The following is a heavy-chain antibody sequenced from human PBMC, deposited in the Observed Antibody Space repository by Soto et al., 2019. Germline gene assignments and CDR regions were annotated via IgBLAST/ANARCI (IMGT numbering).Heavy chain of an antibody. CDR1: GYSISNGYY. CDR3: ASTHNTAMVTEFDY. Sequence: SETLSLTCAVSGYSISNGYYWGWIRQPPGKGLEWIGCIYHSGRTYYNPSLKSRVTISVDTSKNQFSLKLSSVTAADTAVYYCASTHNTAMVTEFDYWGQGTLVTVSS. V-gene: IGHV4-38-2*01. J-gene: IGHJ4*02. D-gene: IGHD5-18*01. CDR2: IYHSGRT.